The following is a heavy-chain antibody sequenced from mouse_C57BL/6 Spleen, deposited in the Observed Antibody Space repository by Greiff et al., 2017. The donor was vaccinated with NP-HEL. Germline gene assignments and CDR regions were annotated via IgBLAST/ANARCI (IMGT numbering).Heavy chain of an antibody. V-gene: IGHV1-59*01. CDR1: GYTFTSYW. J-gene: IGHJ3*01. Sequence: QVQLQQPGAELVRPGTSVKLSCKASGYTFTSYWMHWVKQRPGQGLEWIGVIDPSDSYTNYNQKFKGKATLTVDTSSSTAYMQLSSLTSEDSAVYYCARKNYSNSFAYWGQGTLVTVSA. D-gene: IGHD2-5*01. CDR3: ARKNYSNSFAY. CDR2: IDPSDSYT.